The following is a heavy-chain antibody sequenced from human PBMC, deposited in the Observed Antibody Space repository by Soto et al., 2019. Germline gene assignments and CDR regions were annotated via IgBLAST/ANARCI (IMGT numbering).Heavy chain of an antibody. D-gene: IGHD3-22*01. CDR2: ISSTSRYT. CDR1: GFTFTDYY. J-gene: IGHJ4*02. CDR3: ARPRLAGDSSNYYYH. V-gene: IGHV3-11*06. Sequence: PGGSLRLSSVASGFTFTDYYMTWIRQAPGKGLEWVSYISSTSRYTNYADSVKGRFTISGDASKKSLSLQMSSVTAADTAVYYCARPRLAGDSSNYYYHWGQGTLVTSPQ.